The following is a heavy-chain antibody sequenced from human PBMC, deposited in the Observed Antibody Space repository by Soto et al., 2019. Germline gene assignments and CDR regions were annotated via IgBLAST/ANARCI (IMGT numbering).Heavy chain of an antibody. V-gene: IGHV1-58*02. CDR1: GSTFTSSA. Sequence: SVKVSCKASGSTFTSSAMQWVRQARGQRLEWIGWIVVGSGNTNYAQKFQERVTITRDMSTSTAYMELSSLRSEDTAVYYCAALRGGYSGYDLVYWGQGTLVTVSS. J-gene: IGHJ4*02. CDR2: IVVGSGNT. D-gene: IGHD5-12*01. CDR3: AALRGGYSGYDLVY.